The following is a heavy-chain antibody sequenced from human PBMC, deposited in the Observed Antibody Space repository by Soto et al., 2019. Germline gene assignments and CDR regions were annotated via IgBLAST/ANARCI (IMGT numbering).Heavy chain of an antibody. Sequence: ASVKVPCKASGYTFTGYYMHWVRQAPGQGLEWMGWINPNSGGTNYAQKFQGWVTMTRDKSISTAYMELSRLRSDDTAVYYCARDRVGCSGGSCYDYYYYGMDVWGQGTTVTVSS. CDR3: ARDRVGCSGGSCYDYYYYGMDV. CDR2: INPNSGGT. CDR1: GYTFTGYY. D-gene: IGHD2-15*01. V-gene: IGHV1-2*04. J-gene: IGHJ6*02.